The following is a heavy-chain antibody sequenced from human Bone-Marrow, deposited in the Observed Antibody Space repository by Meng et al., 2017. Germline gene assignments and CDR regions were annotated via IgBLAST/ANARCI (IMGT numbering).Heavy chain of an antibody. CDR2: ISSSGSTI. CDR1: GFTFSDYY. CDR3: ARDRRAPNY. J-gene: IGHJ4*02. V-gene: IGHV3-11*01. Sequence: VHLLTSGGELLKPEGYLRPSCAASGFTFSDYYMSWTRQTPGKGLEWVSYISSSGSTIYYADSVKGRFTISRDKAKISLYLQMNSLRAEDTAVYYCARDRRAPNYWGQGTLVTVSS.